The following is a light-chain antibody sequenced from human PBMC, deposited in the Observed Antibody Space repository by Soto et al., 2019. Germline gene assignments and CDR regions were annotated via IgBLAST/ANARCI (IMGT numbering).Light chain of an antibody. J-gene: IGLJ1*01. CDR1: SSVVGDNY. CDR2: EVT. CDR3: SAYAGSNTFV. V-gene: IGLV2-8*01. Sequence: QSVLAQPPSASGSPGQSVTISCTGTSSVVGDNYVSWYQQHLGKAPKLIIYEVTLRPSGVPDRFSGSKSGNTASLTVSGLQADDEADYYCSAYAGSNTFVFGTGTKVTVL.